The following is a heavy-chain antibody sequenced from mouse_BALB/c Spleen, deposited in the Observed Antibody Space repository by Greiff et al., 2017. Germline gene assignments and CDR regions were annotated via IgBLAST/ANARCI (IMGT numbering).Heavy chain of an antibody. V-gene: IGHV14-3*02. J-gene: IGHJ1*01. CDR2: IDPANGNT. CDR3: ARGLRPYYGDIDE. CDR1: GFYFNDSY. D-gene: IGHD2-4*01. Sequence: EVQLQQSGAELVKPGASVKLSCTASGFYFNDSYMHLVKQRPEQGLEWIGRIDPANGNTKYDPKFQGKATITADTSSNKAYLQLSSLTSEDTAVYYCARGLRPYYGDIDEGGAGTTVTVAA.